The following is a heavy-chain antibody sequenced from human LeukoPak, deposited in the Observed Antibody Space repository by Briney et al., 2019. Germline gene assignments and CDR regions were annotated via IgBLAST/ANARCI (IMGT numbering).Heavy chain of an antibody. CDR2: IRYDGSNK. CDR3: GNTYYDFWSSYYPLGY. D-gene: IGHD3-3*01. J-gene: IGHJ4*02. CDR1: GFTFSSYG. V-gene: IGHV3-30*02. Sequence: PGGSLRLSCAASGFTFSSYGMHWVRQAPGKGLEWVAFIRYDGSNKYYADSVKGRFTISRDNSKNTLYLQMSSLRAEDTAVYYCGNTYYDFWSSYYPLGYWGQGTLVTVSS.